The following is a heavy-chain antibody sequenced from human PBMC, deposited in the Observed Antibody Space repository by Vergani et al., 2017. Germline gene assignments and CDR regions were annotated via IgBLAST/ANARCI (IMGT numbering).Heavy chain of an antibody. CDR2: TRPHEDGA. J-gene: IGHJ4*02. CDR3: ARDLLPGTLLLLAY. D-gene: IGHD1-7*01. CDR1: GLTLSSYG. V-gene: IGHV3-30*02. Sequence: QVQLVESGGGVVQPGGSMRLSCSASGLTLSSYGVHWVRQAPGRGLESVTFTRPHEDGAFYSASVRGRFTVSRDNAKNSLYLQMNNLRVEDTAVYYCARDLLPGTLLLLAYWGQGTLISVSS.